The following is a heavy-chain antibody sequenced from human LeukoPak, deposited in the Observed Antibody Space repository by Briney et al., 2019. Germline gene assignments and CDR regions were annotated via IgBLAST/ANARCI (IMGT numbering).Heavy chain of an antibody. J-gene: IGHJ6*02. CDR2: ISYDGSNK. Sequence: PGRSLRLSCAASGFTFSSYAMHWVRQAPGKGLEWVAVISYDGSNKYYADSVKGRFTISRDNSKNTLCLQMNSLRAEDTAVYYCARKEILYYYGMDVWGQGTTVTVSS. CDR1: GFTFSSYA. D-gene: IGHD5-24*01. CDR3: ARKEILYYYGMDV. V-gene: IGHV3-30*04.